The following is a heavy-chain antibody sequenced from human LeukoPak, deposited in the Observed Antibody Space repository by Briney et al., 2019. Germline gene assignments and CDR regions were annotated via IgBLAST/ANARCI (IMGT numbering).Heavy chain of an antibody. Sequence: GASVKVSCKASGYSFTNYYIHWVRQAPGQGLEWMGGIIPIFGTANYAQKFQGRVTITADESTSTAYMELSSLRSEDTAVYYCARESLVGPYYDSSGYYPYFDYWGQGTLVTVSS. CDR3: ARESLVGPYYDSSGYYPYFDY. D-gene: IGHD3-22*01. CDR1: GYSFTNYY. V-gene: IGHV1-69*13. J-gene: IGHJ4*02. CDR2: IIPIFGTA.